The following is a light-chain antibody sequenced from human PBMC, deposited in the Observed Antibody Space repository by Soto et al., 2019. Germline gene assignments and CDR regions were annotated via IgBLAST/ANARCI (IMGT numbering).Light chain of an antibody. CDR1: SSDVGAYHY. CDR2: QVT. J-gene: IGLJ1*01. V-gene: IGLV2-14*01. CDR3: TSYSSTDTFYV. Sequence: QSALTQPASVSGSPGQSITISCTGTSSDVGAYHYVSWYQHHPGKAPKLMIYQVTNRPSGVSDRFSGSKSGNTASLTISGLPAEDEDDYYCTSYSSTDTFYVFGTGTKVTVL.